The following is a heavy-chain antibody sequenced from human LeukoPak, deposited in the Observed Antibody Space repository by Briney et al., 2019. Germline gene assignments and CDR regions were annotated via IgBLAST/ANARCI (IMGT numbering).Heavy chain of an antibody. Sequence: PSETLSLTCTVSGDFISSSSYYWGWIRQPPGRGREWIGNIYYSGSTQYNPPLKSRVTISVDTSKNQFSLKLNSVTAADTAVYYCARIYGSGSYYMRDYYFDYWGQGTLVTVSS. V-gene: IGHV4-39*01. J-gene: IGHJ4*02. CDR1: GDFISSSSYY. CDR2: IYYSGST. CDR3: ARIYGSGSYYMRDYYFDY. D-gene: IGHD3-10*01.